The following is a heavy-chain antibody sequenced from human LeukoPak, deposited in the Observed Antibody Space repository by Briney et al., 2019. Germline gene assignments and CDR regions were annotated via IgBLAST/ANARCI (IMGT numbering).Heavy chain of an antibody. CDR1: GFTLSNRW. CDR2: ITQGGSEK. Sequence: GGSLRLSCEASGFTLSNRWMTWVRQAPGKGLEWVATITQGGSEKFYVDSVKGRFTISGDNAKNSLYLQMNSLRAEDTAVYYCARDPFEHWGQGTLSPSPQ. CDR3: ARDPFEH. J-gene: IGHJ1*01. V-gene: IGHV3-7*01.